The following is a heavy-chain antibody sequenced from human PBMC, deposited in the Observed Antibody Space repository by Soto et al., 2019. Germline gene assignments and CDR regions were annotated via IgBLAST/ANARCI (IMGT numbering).Heavy chain of an antibody. CDR2: MNSDRSST. V-gene: IGHV3-74*01. CDR1: GFTFSSHW. Sequence: PGGSLRLSCAASGFTFSSHWMHWVRQAPGKGLVWVSRMNSDRSSTSYADSVKGRFTISRDNAKNILYLQMKSLRAEDTAVYYCARDTSKIFGVVPYVEAWGKGNTVTVS. CDR3: ARDTSKIFGVVPYVEA. D-gene: IGHD3-3*01. J-gene: IGHJ6*03.